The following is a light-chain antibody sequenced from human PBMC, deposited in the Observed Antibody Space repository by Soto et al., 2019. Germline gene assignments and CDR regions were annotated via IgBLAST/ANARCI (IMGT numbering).Light chain of an antibody. Sequence: DIQLTQSPSFLSASVGDRVTITCRASQGINSYLAWYQQTPGKAPKLLIYATSTLQTGVPSRFSGSGSGTEFTLTISSLQPEDFATYYCQQFNSYPLLFTFGPGTKVDIK. V-gene: IGKV1-9*01. CDR3: QQFNSYPLLFT. CDR1: QGINSY. J-gene: IGKJ3*01. CDR2: ATS.